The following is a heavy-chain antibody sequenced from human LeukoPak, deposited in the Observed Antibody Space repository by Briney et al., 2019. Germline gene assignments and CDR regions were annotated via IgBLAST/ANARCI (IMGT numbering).Heavy chain of an antibody. CDR1: GFPFSSYA. CDR3: AKDRTSWYYPFDS. CDR2: ISGSGGST. D-gene: IGHD6-13*01. V-gene: IGHV3-23*01. Sequence: GGSLRLSCAASGFPFSSYAMSWVRQAPGEGLEWVSVISGSGGSTYYADSVKGRFTISRDNSKDTLYLQMNSLRADDTAVYFCAKDRTSWYYPFDSWGQGTLVTVSS. J-gene: IGHJ4*02.